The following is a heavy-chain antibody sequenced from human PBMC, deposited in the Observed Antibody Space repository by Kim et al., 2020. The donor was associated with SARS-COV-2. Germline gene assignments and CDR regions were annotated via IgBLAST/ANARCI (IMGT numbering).Heavy chain of an antibody. V-gene: IGHV4-61*06. CDR3: ARAAATGAVAGGMDV. Sequence: PALKSRVTISVDTANNQFSLKLSSLPAADTAVYYCARAAATGAVAGGMDVWGQGTTVTVSS. D-gene: IGHD6-19*01. J-gene: IGHJ6*02.